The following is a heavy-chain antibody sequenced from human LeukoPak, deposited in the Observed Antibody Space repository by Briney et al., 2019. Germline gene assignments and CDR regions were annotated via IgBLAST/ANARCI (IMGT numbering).Heavy chain of an antibody. D-gene: IGHD6-19*01. V-gene: IGHV1-8*01. CDR3: ARAYSGWYRGYYYYMDV. Sequence: ASVKVSCKASGYTFTSYDINWVRQATGQGLEWMGWMNPNSGNTGYAQKFQGRVTMTRNTSISTAYMELSSPRSEDTAVYYCARAYSGWYRGYYYYMDVWGKGTTVTVSS. CDR1: GYTFTSYD. CDR2: MNPNSGNT. J-gene: IGHJ6*03.